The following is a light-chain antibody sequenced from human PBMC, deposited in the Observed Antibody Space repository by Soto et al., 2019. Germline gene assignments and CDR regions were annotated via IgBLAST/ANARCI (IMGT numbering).Light chain of an antibody. V-gene: IGLV2-8*01. J-gene: IGLJ2*01. Sequence: QSALTQPPSASGSPGQSVTISCTGTSSDVGGYNYVSWYQQHPGKAPKLMIYEVSKRSSGVPDRFSGSKSGNTASLTVSGLQAEDEADYYCSSYAGSNIVFGGGTKLTV. CDR2: EVS. CDR1: SSDVGGYNY. CDR3: SSYAGSNIV.